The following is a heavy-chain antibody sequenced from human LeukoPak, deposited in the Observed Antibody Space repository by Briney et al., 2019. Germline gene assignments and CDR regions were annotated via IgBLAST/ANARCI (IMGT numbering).Heavy chain of an antibody. J-gene: IGHJ4*02. V-gene: IGHV3-48*03. D-gene: IGHD1-1*01. CDR3: AREKDGRNWHAFDY. Sequence: GGSLRLSCEASGFPFSNFEMNWVRQAPGKGLEWVAYISIGATTTQYADSVKGRFTAFRDEAKNSVYLQMYSLRVEDTAVYYCAREKDGRNWHAFDYWGQGILVSVAS. CDR1: GFPFSNFE. CDR2: ISIGATTT.